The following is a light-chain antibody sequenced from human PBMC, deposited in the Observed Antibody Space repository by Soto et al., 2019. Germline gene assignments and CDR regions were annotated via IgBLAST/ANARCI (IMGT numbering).Light chain of an antibody. V-gene: IGKV1-39*01. CDR3: QESYSGLRGP. J-gene: IGKJ1*01. CDR1: QSINNY. Sequence: DIQMTQSPSSLSASVGDRVTITCRTSQSINNYLNWYQQKPGKAPKLLIYGASSLQGGVPLRFSGSGSGPDFTLTISSLQPEDFATYYWQESYSGLRGPCGQGTKVDIX. CDR2: GAS.